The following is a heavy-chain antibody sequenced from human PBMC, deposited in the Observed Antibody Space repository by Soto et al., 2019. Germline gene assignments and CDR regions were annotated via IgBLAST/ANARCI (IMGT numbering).Heavy chain of an antibody. J-gene: IGHJ4*02. CDR1: GFSFSSYG. Sequence: QVQLVESGGGVVQPGRSLRLSCEVFGFSFSSYGFHWVRQAPGKGPEWVAVIWYDGSNKYYADSVKGRFTISRDNSKNTLYLQMSSLRAEDTAVYYCARDTSTKGYYYDHWGQGTLVTVSS. V-gene: IGHV3-33*01. CDR2: IWYDGSNK. D-gene: IGHD1-1*01. CDR3: ARDTSTKGYYYDH.